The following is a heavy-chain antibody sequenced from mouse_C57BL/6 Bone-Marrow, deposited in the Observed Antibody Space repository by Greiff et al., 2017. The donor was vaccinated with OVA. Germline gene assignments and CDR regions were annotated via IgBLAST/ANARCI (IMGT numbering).Heavy chain of an antibody. J-gene: IGHJ2*01. CDR1: GYTFTDYE. CDR2: IDPETGGT. Sequence: VKLQESGAELVRPGASVTLSCKASGYTFTDYEMHWVKQTPVHGLEWIGAIDPETGGTAYNQKFKGKAILTADKSSSTAYMELRSLTSEDSAVYYCTREGITTVVADYWGQGTTLTVSS. V-gene: IGHV1-15*01. D-gene: IGHD1-1*01. CDR3: TREGITTVVADY.